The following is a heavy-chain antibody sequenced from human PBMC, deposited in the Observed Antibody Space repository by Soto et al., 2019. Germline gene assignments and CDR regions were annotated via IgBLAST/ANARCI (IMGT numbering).Heavy chain of an antibody. D-gene: IGHD3-22*01. V-gene: IGHV1-2*02. CDR3: ARASGIGVGTTSY. Sequence: ASVKVSCKASGYIFTGYYLHWMRQAPGQGLEWVGWIYPHTGDTNSARKFRGRVTVTSDTSISTAYMELRSLRSDDTAVYYCARASGIGVGTTSYWGPGTLLTVST. J-gene: IGHJ4*02. CDR1: GYIFTGYY. CDR2: IYPHTGDT.